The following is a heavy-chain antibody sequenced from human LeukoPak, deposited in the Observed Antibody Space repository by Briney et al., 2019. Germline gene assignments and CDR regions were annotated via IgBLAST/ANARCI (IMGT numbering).Heavy chain of an antibody. CDR2: IYPGDSDT. D-gene: IGHD2-15*01. V-gene: IGHV5-51*01. Sequence: GESLKISCKGSGYSFTSYWIGWVRQMPGKGLVWMGIIYPGDSDTRYSPSFQGQVTISADKSISTAYLQWSSLKASDTAMYYCARHLYCSGGSCSPYYMDVWGKGTTVTISS. J-gene: IGHJ6*03. CDR3: ARHLYCSGGSCSPYYMDV. CDR1: GYSFTSYW.